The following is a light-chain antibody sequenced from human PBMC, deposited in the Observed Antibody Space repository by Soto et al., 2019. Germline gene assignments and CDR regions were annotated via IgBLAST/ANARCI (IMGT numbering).Light chain of an antibody. CDR2: EVS. V-gene: IGLV2-14*01. CDR1: SSDVGGYNY. Sequence: QSALTQPASVSGSPGQSITISCTGTSSDVGGYNYVSWYQQHPGKAPKLMIYEVSNRPSGVSNRFSGSKSGNTASLTISGLQAEDDADYYCGSYTSSARVFGTGTKVTVL. J-gene: IGLJ1*01. CDR3: GSYTSSARV.